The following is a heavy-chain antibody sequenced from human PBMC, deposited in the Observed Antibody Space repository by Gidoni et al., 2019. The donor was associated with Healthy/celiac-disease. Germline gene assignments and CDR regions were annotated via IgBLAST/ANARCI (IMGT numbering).Heavy chain of an antibody. D-gene: IGHD6-19*01. J-gene: IGHJ4*02. CDR1: GFTFSSYA. Sequence: EVQLLESGGGLVQPGGSLRLSCAASGFTFSSYAMSGVRQAPGKGLEWVSAISGSGGSTYYADSVKGRFTISRDNSKNTLYLQMNSLRAEDTAVYYCAKDESYSSGSFDYWGQGTLVTVSS. V-gene: IGHV3-23*01. CDR3: AKDESYSSGSFDY. CDR2: ISGSGGST.